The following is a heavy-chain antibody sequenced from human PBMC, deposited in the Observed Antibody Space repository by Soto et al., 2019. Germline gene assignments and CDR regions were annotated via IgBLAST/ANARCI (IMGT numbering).Heavy chain of an antibody. CDR2: IGVGSGNT. J-gene: IGHJ4*02. Sequence: TAKFTCKASGSTFTRSSMQWVRQARGQRLEWIGWIGVGSGNTKCAQKFQERVTITRDMSTSTAYRERSSLRSEDTAVYYSAASSYHYDSSGYGFWGQGTLVT. CDR3: AASSYHYDSSGYGF. V-gene: IGHV1-58*02. D-gene: IGHD3-22*01. CDR1: GSTFTRSS.